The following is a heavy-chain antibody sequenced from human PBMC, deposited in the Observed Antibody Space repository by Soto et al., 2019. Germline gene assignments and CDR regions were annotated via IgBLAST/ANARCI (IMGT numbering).Heavy chain of an antibody. J-gene: IGHJ5*02. CDR1: GGSISSGDYY. CDR2: IYYSGST. CDR3: ARLNPIVVVTTPMGWFDP. Sequence: SETLSLTCTVSGGSISSGDYYWSWIRQPLGKGLEWIGYIYYSGSTYYNPSLKSRVTMSVDTSKNQFSLRMNSVTAADTAVYLCARLNPIVVVTTPMGWFDPWGQGNLVTVSS. D-gene: IGHD2-2*01. V-gene: IGHV4-30-4*01.